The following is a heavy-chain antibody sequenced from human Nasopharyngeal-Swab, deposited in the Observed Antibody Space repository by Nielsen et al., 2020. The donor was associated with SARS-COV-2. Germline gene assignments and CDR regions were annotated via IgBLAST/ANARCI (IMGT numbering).Heavy chain of an antibody. Sequence: SETLFLTCAVSGGSISSSNWWSWVRQPPGKGLEWIGEIYHSGSTNYNPSLKSRVTISVDKSKNQFSLKLSAVTAADTAVYYCARVVAAAGWNRGVDYWGQGTLVTVSS. V-gene: IGHV4-4*02. CDR1: GGSISSSNW. CDR2: IYHSGST. J-gene: IGHJ4*02. D-gene: IGHD6-13*01. CDR3: ARVVAAAGWNRGVDY.